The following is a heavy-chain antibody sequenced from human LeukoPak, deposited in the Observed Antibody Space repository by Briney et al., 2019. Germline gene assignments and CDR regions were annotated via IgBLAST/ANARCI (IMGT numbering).Heavy chain of an antibody. J-gene: IGHJ4*02. Sequence: GGSLRLSCAASGFTFSSYGMNWVRQAPGKGLEWVSNIRGSGGSTYYADSVKGRFTISRDNSKNTLYLQMNSLKTEDTAVYYCARGRRFGGNFLGYYFDYWGQGTLVTVSS. D-gene: IGHD3-10*01. CDR1: GFTFSSYG. CDR3: ARGRRFGGNFLGYYFDY. V-gene: IGHV3-23*01. CDR2: IRGSGGST.